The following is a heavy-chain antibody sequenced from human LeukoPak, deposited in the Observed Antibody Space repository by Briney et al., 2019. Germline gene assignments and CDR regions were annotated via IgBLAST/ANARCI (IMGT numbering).Heavy chain of an antibody. CDR1: GGSFSDYY. V-gene: IGHV4-34*01. D-gene: IGHD4-17*01. J-gene: IGHJ5*02. CDR2: INHSGNT. Sequence: PSETLSLTCAVYGGSFSDYYWSWIRQPPGKGLEWIGEINHSGNTNYNPSVKSRVIISIDTSKNQLSLYLRSVTAADTAIYYCARVGTVTTAFYNWFDPWGQGTLVTVSS. CDR3: ARVGTVTTAFYNWFDP.